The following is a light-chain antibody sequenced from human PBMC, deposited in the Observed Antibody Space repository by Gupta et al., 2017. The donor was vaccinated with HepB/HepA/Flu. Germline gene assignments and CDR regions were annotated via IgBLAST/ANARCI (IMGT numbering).Light chain of an antibody. CDR2: AAS. Sequence: DIQMTQSPSSLSASVGDRVTITCRASQSISSYLNWYQQIPGKAPKLLISAASSWQSGVTSRFSGSGYGIDFPLTISSLQPEDFATYYCHQSDSNLPLTFGGGTKVEIK. CDR3: HQSDSNLPLT. J-gene: IGKJ4*01. CDR1: QSISSY. V-gene: IGKV1-39*01.